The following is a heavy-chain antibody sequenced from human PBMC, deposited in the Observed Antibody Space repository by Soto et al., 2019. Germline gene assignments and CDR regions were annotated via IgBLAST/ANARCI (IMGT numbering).Heavy chain of an antibody. V-gene: IGHV3-21*01. CDR2: ISSSSSYI. Sequence: EVQLVESGGGLVKPGGSLRLSCAASGFTFSSYSMNWVHQAPGKGLEWVSSISSSSSYIYYADSVKGRFTISRDNAKNSLYLLMNSLRAEDTAVYYCARLGGQLVPGFDYWGQATLVTVSS. J-gene: IGHJ4*02. CDR1: GFTFSSYS. D-gene: IGHD6-6*01. CDR3: ARLGGQLVPGFDY.